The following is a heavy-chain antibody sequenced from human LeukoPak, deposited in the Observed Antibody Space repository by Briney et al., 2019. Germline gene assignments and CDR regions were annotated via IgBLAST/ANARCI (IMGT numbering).Heavy chain of an antibody. Sequence: GASVKVSCKASGYTFTGYHMHWVRQAPGQGLEWMGWINPNSGGTNYAQKFQGRVTMTRDTSISTAFMELSRLRSDDTAVYYCARDPRGLFNPIPYYYYGMDVWGQGTTVTVSS. CDR3: ARDPRGLFNPIPYYYYGMDV. J-gene: IGHJ6*02. V-gene: IGHV1-2*02. CDR2: INPNSGGT. CDR1: GYTFTGYH. D-gene: IGHD5-12*01.